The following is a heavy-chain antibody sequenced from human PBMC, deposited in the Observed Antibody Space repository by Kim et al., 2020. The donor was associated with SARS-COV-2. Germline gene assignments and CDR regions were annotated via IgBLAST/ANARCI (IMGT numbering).Heavy chain of an antibody. J-gene: IGHJ4*02. CDR2: ISYDGSNK. CDR3: ARDWDYLIDY. Sequence: GGSLRLSCAASGFTFSSYAMHWVRQAPGKGLEWVAVISYDGSNKYYADSVKGRFTISRDNSKNTLYLQMNSLRAEDTAVYYCARDWDYLIDYWGQGTLVTVSS. V-gene: IGHV3-30*04. D-gene: IGHD1-7*01. CDR1: GFTFSSYA.